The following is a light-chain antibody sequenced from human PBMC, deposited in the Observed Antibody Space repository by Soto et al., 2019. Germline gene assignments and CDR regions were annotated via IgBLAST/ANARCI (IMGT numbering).Light chain of an antibody. J-gene: IGLJ2*01. CDR2: DVS. V-gene: IGLV2-8*01. CDR1: SSDVGVYNY. Sequence: QSVLTQPPSASGSPGQSVTIACTGTSSDVGVYNYVSWYHQHPGKAPKLMIDDVSKRPSGVPDRFSGSKSGNTASLTVSGLQAEDEADYYCSSYAGINNFGFGGGTKLTVL. CDR3: SSYAGINNFG.